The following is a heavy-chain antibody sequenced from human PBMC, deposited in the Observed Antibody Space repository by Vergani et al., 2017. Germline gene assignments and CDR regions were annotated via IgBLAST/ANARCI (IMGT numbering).Heavy chain of an antibody. CDR1: GFTFSSYA. V-gene: IGHV3-23*01. CDR2: ISGSGDST. Sequence: EVQLLESGGALVQPGGSLRLYCAASGFTFSSYAMSWVRQAPGKGLEWVSGISGSGDSTHYADSVKGRFTISRDNPKNTLYLQMNSLRAEDTAVYYCARGLVGATVDYWGQGTLVTVSS. CDR3: ARGLVGATVDY. D-gene: IGHD1-26*01. J-gene: IGHJ4*02.